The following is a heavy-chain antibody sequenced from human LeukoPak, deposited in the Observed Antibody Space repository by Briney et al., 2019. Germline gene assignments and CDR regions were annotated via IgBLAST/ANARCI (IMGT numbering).Heavy chain of an antibody. Sequence: EASVKVSCKASGGTFSSYAISWVRQAPGQGLEWMGWMNPNSGNTGYAQKFQGRVTMTRNTSISTAYMELSSLRSEDTAVYYCARGSLAAAFWGQGTLVTVSS. CDR2: MNPNSGNT. CDR1: GGTFSSYA. CDR3: ARGSLAAAF. V-gene: IGHV1-8*02. D-gene: IGHD6-13*01. J-gene: IGHJ4*02.